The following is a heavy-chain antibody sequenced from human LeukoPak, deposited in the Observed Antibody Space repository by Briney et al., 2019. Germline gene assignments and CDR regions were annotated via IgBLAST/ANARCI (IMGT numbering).Heavy chain of an antibody. D-gene: IGHD3-3*01. CDR2: IYSGGST. CDR1: GFTVSSNC. Sequence: GGSLRLSCAASGFTVSSNCMSWVRQAPGKGLEWVSVIYSGGSTYYADSVKGRFTISRDNSKNTLYLQMNSLRAEDTAVYYCARDRRYDFWSGYYSYYFDYWGQGTLVTVSS. J-gene: IGHJ4*02. CDR3: ARDRRYDFWSGYYSYYFDY. V-gene: IGHV3-66*02.